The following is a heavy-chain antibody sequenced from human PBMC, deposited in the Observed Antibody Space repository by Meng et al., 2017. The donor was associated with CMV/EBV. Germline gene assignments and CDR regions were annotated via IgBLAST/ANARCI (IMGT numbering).Heavy chain of an antibody. D-gene: IGHD4-17*01. CDR2: ISSTGSDI. CDR3: ARGVNPTVTTHWFDP. Sequence: GGSLRLSCAASGFTFSSYSMNWVRQAPGKGLEWVSSISSTGSDIYYADSVKGRFTISRDNAKNSLYLQMSSLRAEDTAVYYCARGVNPTVTTHWFDPWGQGALVTVSS. CDR1: GFTFSSYS. V-gene: IGHV3-21*01. J-gene: IGHJ5*02.